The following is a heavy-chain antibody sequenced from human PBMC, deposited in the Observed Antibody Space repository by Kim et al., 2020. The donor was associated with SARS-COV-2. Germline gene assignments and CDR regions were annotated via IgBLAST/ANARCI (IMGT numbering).Heavy chain of an antibody. V-gene: IGHV3-33*06. D-gene: IGHD4-17*01. CDR3: AKDFQDDYGDYWYTGMDV. J-gene: IGHJ6*02. Sequence: VKGRLTITEDNSKNTMYLQRNSLRAEDTAVYYCAKDFQDDYGDYWYTGMDVWGQGTTVTVSS.